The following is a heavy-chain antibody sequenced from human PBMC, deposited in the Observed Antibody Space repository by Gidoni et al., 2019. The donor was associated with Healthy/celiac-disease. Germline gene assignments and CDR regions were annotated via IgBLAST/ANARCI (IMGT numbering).Heavy chain of an antibody. J-gene: IGHJ4*02. V-gene: IGHV3-64D*06. CDR1: GFTFSSYA. D-gene: IGHD3-22*01. CDR3: VQPYYYDSSGPGYY. CDR2: ISSNGGST. Sequence: EVQLVESGGGLVQPGGSLRLSCSASGFTFSSYAMHWVRQAPGKGLEYVSAISSNGGSTYYADSVKGRFTISRDNSKNTLYLQMSSLRAEDTAVYYCVQPYYYDSSGPGYYWGQGTLVTVSS.